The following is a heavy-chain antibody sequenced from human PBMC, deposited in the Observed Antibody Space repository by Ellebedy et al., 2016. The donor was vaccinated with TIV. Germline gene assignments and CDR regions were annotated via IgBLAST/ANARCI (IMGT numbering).Heavy chain of an antibody. CDR3: ARDNWNGLASDY. CDR2: ISGSDGST. V-gene: IGHV3-23*01. Sequence: GESLKISCAASGFTFSNYAMSWVRQAPGKGLEWVSAISGSDGSTYYADSVKGRFPISRDNSKNTLYLQMTSLRAEDTAVYYCARDNWNGLASDYWGQGTLVTVSS. CDR1: GFTFSNYA. D-gene: IGHD1-20*01. J-gene: IGHJ4*02.